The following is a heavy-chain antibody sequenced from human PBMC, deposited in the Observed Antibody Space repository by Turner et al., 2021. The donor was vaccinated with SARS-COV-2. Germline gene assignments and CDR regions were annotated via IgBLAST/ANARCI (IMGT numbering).Heavy chain of an antibody. D-gene: IGHD3-10*01. V-gene: IGHV1-69*10. J-gene: IGHJ6*02. CDR2: IIPILGIA. CDR3: ARAATMVRGVIRNSFYYYYGMDV. CDR1: GGTFSSYA. Sequence: QVQLVQSGAEVKKPGSSVKVSCKASGGTFSSYAISWVRQAPGQGLEWMGGIIPILGIANYAQKFQGRVTITADKSTSTAYMELSSLRSEDTAVYYCARAATMVRGVIRNSFYYYYGMDVWGQGTTVTVSS.